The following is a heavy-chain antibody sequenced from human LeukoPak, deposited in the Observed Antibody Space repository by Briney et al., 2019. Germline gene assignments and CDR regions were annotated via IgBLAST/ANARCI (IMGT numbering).Heavy chain of an antibody. V-gene: IGHV3-74*01. CDR3: ARSWSSWYSAFDY. CDR1: GFTLSSYW. CDR2: INSDGSST. D-gene: IGHD6-13*01. J-gene: IGHJ4*02. Sequence: GGSLRLSCAASGFTLSSYWMHWVRQAPGKGLVWVSRINSDGSSTSYADSVKGRFTISRDNAKNTLYLQMNSLRAEDTAVYYCARSWSSWYSAFDYWGQGTLVTVSS.